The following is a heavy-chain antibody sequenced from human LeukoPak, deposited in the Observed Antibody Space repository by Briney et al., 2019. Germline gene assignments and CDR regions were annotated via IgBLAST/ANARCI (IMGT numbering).Heavy chain of an antibody. V-gene: IGHV4-4*07. J-gene: IGHJ6*03. D-gene: IGHD6-19*01. CDR3: ARDKRVAVAGTYIYYYYMDV. CDR1: GGSISSYY. Sequence: SETLSLTCAVSGGSISSYYWSWIRQPAGKGLEWIGRIYISGSGSTNYNPSLKSRVTMSVDTSKNQFSLKLSSVTAADTAVYYCARDKRVAVAGTYIYYYYMDVWGNGTTVTISS. CDR2: IYISGSGST.